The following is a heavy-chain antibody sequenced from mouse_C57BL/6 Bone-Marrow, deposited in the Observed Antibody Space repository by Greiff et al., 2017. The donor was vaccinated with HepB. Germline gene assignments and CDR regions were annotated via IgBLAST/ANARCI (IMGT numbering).Heavy chain of an antibody. J-gene: IGHJ4*01. CDR1: GFSLTSYG. Sequence: VQLQESGPGLVQPSQSLSITCTVSGFSLTSYGVHWVRQSPGKGLEWLGVIWSGGSTDYNAAFISRLSISKDNSKSQVFFKMNSLQADDTAIYYCASTILITTVVATGAMDYWGQGTSVTVSS. D-gene: IGHD1-1*01. CDR2: IWSGGST. V-gene: IGHV2-2*01. CDR3: ASTILITTVVATGAMDY.